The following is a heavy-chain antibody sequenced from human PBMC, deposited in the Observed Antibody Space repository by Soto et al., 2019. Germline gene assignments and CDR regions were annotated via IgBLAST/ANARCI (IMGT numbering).Heavy chain of an antibody. Sequence: PGASLKISCKGSGYSFTSYWIGWVRQMPGKGLEWMGIIYPGDSDTRYSPSFQGQVTISADKSISTAYLQWSSLKASDTAMYYCARHYYYYDSSGQYAFDIWGQGTMVTVSS. CDR2: IYPGDSDT. V-gene: IGHV5-51*01. J-gene: IGHJ3*02. CDR3: ARHYYYYDSSGQYAFDI. CDR1: GYSFTSYW. D-gene: IGHD3-22*01.